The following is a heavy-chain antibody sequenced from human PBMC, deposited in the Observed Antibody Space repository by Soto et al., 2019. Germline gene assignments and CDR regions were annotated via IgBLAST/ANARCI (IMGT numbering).Heavy chain of an antibody. Sequence: PGESLKISCKGSGYSFTSYWISWVRQMPGKGLEWMGRIDPSDSYTNYSPSFQGHVTISADKSISTAYLQWSSLKASDTAMYYCARPATVQDYYYGMDVWGQGTTVTAP. CDR2: IDPSDSYT. V-gene: IGHV5-10-1*01. CDR1: GYSFTSYW. D-gene: IGHD4-4*01. CDR3: ARPATVQDYYYGMDV. J-gene: IGHJ6*02.